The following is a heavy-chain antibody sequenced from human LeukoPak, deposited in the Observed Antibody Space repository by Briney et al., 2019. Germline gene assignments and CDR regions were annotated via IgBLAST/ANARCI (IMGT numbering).Heavy chain of an antibody. J-gene: IGHJ3*02. D-gene: IGHD4-23*01. CDR3: ARGLYYGGNQRAHDAFDI. CDR1: GYIFTGYY. V-gene: IGHV1-2*02. Sequence: ASVKVSGKASGYIFTGYYMHWVRQAPGQGLEWMGWFNPASGGTKYAQKFQGRVTMTRDTSINTAYMELSSLGLDDAAVYYCARGLYYGGNQRAHDAFDIWGQGTLVTVSS. CDR2: FNPASGGT.